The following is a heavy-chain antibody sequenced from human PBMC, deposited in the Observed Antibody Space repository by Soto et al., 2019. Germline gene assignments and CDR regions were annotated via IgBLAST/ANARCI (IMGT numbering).Heavy chain of an antibody. Sequence: QVQLVQSGAEVKKPGASVKVSCKASGYTFTGYYMHWVRQAPGQGLEWMGWINPNSGGTNYAQKFQGWVTMTRDTSISTAYMELSRLRSDDTAVYYCARGVSIAARNYYYYYYMDVWGKGTTVTVSS. V-gene: IGHV1-2*04. J-gene: IGHJ6*03. CDR2: INPNSGGT. CDR3: ARGVSIAARNYYYYYYMDV. CDR1: GYTFTGYY. D-gene: IGHD6-6*01.